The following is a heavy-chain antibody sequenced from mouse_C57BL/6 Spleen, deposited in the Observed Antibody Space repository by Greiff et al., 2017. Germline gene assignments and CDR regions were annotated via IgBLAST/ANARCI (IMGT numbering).Heavy chain of an antibody. CDR3: ARYYGSSSLVFDV. D-gene: IGHD1-1*01. V-gene: IGHV1-39*01. J-gene: IGHJ1*03. CDR2: INPNYGTT. Sequence: LPLTASGPELVKPGASVKISCKASGYSFTDYNMNWVKQSNGKSLEWIGVINPNYGTTSYNQKFKGKATLTVDQSSSTAYMQLNSLTSEDSAVYYCARYYGSSSLVFDVWGTGTTVTVSS. CDR1: GYSFTDYN.